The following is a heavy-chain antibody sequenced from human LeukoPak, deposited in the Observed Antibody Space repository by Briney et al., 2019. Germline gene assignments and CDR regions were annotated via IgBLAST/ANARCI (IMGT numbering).Heavy chain of an antibody. CDR2: IYYSGST. V-gene: IGHV4-39*01. Sequence: TSETLSLTCTVPGGSISSSSYYWGWIRQPPGNGLEWIGIIYYSGSTYYHPSLKSRVTIFVDTSKNQFSLKLSSVTAADTAVYYSARGDCSGGSCYLFDYWGQGALVTVS. D-gene: IGHD2-15*01. J-gene: IGHJ4*02. CDR1: GGSISSSSYY. CDR3: ARGDCSGGSCYLFDY.